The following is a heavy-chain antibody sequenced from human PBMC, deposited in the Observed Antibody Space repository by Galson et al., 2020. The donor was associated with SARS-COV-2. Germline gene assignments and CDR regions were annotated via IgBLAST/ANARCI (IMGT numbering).Heavy chain of an antibody. CDR3: ARELSYYDSSGRGNNWFDP. D-gene: IGHD3-22*01. CDR1: GGTFSSYT. CDR2: IIPILGIA. V-gene: IGHV1-69*04. J-gene: IGHJ5*02. Sequence: SVKVSCKASGGTFSSYTISWVRQAPGQGLEWMGRIIPILGIANYAQKFQGRVTITADKSTSTAYMELSSLRSEDTAVYYCARELSYYDSSGRGNNWFDPWGQGTLVTVSS.